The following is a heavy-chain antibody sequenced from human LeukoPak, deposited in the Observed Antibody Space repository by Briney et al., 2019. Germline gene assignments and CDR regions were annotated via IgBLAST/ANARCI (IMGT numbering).Heavy chain of an antibody. Sequence: SQTLSLTCAISGDSVSSNSAAGNWIRQSPSRGLEWLARTYYRSKWYNYYAVSVKSRITINPHTSKNQFSLQLTSVTPEDTAVYYCARDRADSSSWSPRGDYFDYWGQGTLVTVSS. V-gene: IGHV6-1*01. D-gene: IGHD6-13*01. J-gene: IGHJ4*02. CDR1: GDSVSSNSAA. CDR3: ARDRADSSSWSPRGDYFDY. CDR2: TYYRSKWYN.